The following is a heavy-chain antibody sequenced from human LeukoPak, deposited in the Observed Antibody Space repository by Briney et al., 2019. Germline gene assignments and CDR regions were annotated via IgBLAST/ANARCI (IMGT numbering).Heavy chain of an antibody. V-gene: IGHV4-59*08. J-gene: IGHJ3*02. Sequence: SETLSLTCTVSGGSISSYYWSWIRQPPGKPLEWIGYISYTGSTNYNPSLKSRVTISVDTSKNQLSLKLSSVTAADTAVYYCARHGQYSSGWNDGFDIWGQGTMVTVSS. CDR3: ARHGQYSSGWNDGFDI. D-gene: IGHD6-19*01. CDR2: ISYTGST. CDR1: GGSISSYY.